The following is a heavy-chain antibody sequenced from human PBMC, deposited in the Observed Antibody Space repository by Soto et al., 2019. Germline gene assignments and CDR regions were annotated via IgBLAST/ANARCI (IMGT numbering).Heavy chain of an antibody. CDR2: IRSKANSYAT. Sequence: GGSLRLSCAASGFTFSGSAMHWVRQASGKGLEWVGRIRSKANSYATAYAASVKGRFTISRDDSKNTAYLQTNSLKTEDAAVYCCTRPGPIQTYYGMDVWGQGTTVTVSS. CDR3: TRPGPIQTYYGMDV. V-gene: IGHV3-73*01. J-gene: IGHJ6*02. D-gene: IGHD5-18*01. CDR1: GFTFSGSA.